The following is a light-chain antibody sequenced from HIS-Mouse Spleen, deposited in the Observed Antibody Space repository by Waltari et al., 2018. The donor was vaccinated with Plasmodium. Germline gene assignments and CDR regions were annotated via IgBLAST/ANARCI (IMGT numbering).Light chain of an antibody. CDR1: ALPTTS. CDR3: YSTDSSGNHRV. V-gene: IGLV3-10*01. CDR2: EDS. Sequence: SYELTQPPSVSVSPGQTARITCSGEALPTTSAYWYQQKSGQAPVLVIYEDSKRPSGIPERFSGSSSGTMATLTISGAQVEDEADYYCYSTDSSGNHRVFGGGTKLTVL. J-gene: IGLJ3*02.